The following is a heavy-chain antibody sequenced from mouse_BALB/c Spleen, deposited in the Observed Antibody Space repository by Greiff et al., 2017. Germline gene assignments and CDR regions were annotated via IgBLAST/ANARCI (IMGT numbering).Heavy chain of an antibody. CDR3: ASYGPLDY. D-gene: IGHD1-1*02. CDR2: IDPANGNT. J-gene: IGHJ2*01. CDR1: GFNIKDTY. V-gene: IGHV14-3*02. Sequence: EVQRVESGAELVKPGASVKLSCTASGFNIKDTYMHWVKQRPEQGLEWIGRIDPANGNTKYDPKFQGKATITADTSSNTAYLQLSSLTSEDTAVYYCASYGPLDYWGQGTTLTVSS.